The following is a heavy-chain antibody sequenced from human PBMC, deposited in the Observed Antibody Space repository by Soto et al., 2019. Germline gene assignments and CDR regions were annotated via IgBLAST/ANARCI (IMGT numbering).Heavy chain of an antibody. CDR2: IYVTGAV. CDR3: ARIRIATNNYKWFDP. Sequence: PSETLSLTCIVSGAALNSGNYYWSWIRQVPGKGLEWIGHIYVTGAVDYNPSLRDRITISQDTSERQFSLNLRLVTAADTAVYYCARIRIATNNYKWFDPWGQGTQVTVSS. D-gene: IGHD2-21*01. J-gene: IGHJ5*02. CDR1: GAALNSGNYY. V-gene: IGHV4-31*03.